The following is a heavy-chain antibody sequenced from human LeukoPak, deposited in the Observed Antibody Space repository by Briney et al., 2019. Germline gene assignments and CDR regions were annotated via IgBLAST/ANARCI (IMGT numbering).Heavy chain of an antibody. CDR3: ARDYSSSWYSYYYYMDV. J-gene: IGHJ6*03. V-gene: IGHV3-48*04. D-gene: IGHD6-13*01. Sequence: GGSLRLSCAASGFTFSSYSMNWVRQAPGKGLEWVSYISSSSSTIYYADSVKGRFTISRDNAKNSLYLQMNSLRAEDTAVYYCARDYSSSWYSYYYYMDVWGKGTTVTVSS. CDR1: GFTFSSYS. CDR2: ISSSSSTI.